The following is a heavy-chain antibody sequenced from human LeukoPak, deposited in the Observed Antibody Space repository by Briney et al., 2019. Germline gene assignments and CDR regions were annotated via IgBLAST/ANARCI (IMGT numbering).Heavy chain of an antibody. D-gene: IGHD1-26*01. CDR2: ISYDGGNK. J-gene: IGHJ4*02. CDR1: GFTFSSYA. Sequence: GGSLRLSCAASGFTFSSYAMHWVRQAPGKGLEWVAVISYDGGNKYYADSVKGRFTISRDNSKNTLYLQMNSLRAEDTAVYYCAGDQSGSPDYWGQGTLVTVPS. CDR3: AGDQSGSPDY. V-gene: IGHV3-30-3*01.